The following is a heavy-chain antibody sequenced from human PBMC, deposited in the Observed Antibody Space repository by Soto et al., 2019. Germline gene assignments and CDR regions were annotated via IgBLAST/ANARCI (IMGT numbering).Heavy chain of an antibody. Sequence: PSETLSLTCTVSGGSIVIDDYYWSWVRQHPGTGLEWIAYIYYSGTPYYNPSLKSRLTISVDTSKNQFSLNLNSVTAADTAVYYCATLPPRIVVTILPIPSWGQGTQVTVSS. V-gene: IGHV4-31*03. CDR3: ATLPPRIVVTILPIPS. D-gene: IGHD2-21*01. CDR1: GGSIVIDDYY. CDR2: IYYSGTP. J-gene: IGHJ4*02.